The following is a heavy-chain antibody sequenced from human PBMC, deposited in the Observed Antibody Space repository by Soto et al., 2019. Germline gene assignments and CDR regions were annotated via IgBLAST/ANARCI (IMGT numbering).Heavy chain of an antibody. D-gene: IGHD2-2*01. CDR3: ARDLSNHCSSTSCYGMDV. Sequence: KASETLSLTCTVSGGSISSYYWSWTRQPPGKGLEWIGYIYYSGSTNYNPPLKSRVTISVDTSKNQFSLKLSSVTAADTAVYYCARDLSNHCSSTSCYGMDVWGQGTTVTVSS. CDR1: GGSISSYY. J-gene: IGHJ6*02. CDR2: IYYSGST. V-gene: IGHV4-59*01.